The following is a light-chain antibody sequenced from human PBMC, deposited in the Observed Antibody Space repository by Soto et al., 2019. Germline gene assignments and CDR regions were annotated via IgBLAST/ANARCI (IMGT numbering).Light chain of an antibody. V-gene: IGLV1-44*01. Sequence: QLVLTQPPSVSGTPGLRVTISCSGGSSNIGSDTVNWYQQLPGAAPKLLIFNDDQRPSGVPDRFSGSRSGTSASLVISGLQSDDEADYFCSTWDGSLNGWVFGGGTKVTVL. CDR3: STWDGSLNGWV. CDR1: SSNIGSDT. CDR2: NDD. J-gene: IGLJ3*02.